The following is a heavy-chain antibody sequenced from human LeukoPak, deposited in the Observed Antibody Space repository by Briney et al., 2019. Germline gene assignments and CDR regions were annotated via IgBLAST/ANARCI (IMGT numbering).Heavy chain of an antibody. CDR2: IYYSGST. D-gene: IGHD3-22*01. CDR3: AGASYDSSGVH. Sequence: SETLSLTCTVSGGSIRNYYWSWIRQPPGKGLEWIGYIYYSGSTNYNPSLKSRVTISVDTSKNQFSLKLSSVTAADTAVYYCAGASYDSSGVHWGQGTLVTVSS. V-gene: IGHV4-59*01. J-gene: IGHJ4*02. CDR1: GGSIRNYY.